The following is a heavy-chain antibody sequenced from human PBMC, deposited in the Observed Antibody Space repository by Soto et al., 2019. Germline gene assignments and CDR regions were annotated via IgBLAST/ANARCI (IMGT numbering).Heavy chain of an antibody. CDR3: ATSRVSIAVAGETEYYFDY. Sequence: ASVKVSCKASGYTFTGYYMHWVRQAPGQGREWMGWIHHNSGGTNYAKKFQGWVTMTRDTSISTAYMEMSRLRSDDTAVYYCATSRVSIAVAGETEYYFDYWGQGTLVTVSS. J-gene: IGHJ4*02. CDR2: IHHNSGGT. CDR1: GYTFTGYY. D-gene: IGHD6-19*01. V-gene: IGHV1-2*04.